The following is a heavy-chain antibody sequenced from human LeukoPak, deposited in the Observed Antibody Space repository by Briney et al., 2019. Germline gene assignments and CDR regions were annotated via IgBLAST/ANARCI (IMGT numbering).Heavy chain of an antibody. J-gene: IGHJ4*02. D-gene: IGHD6-13*01. CDR3: TTKQLVRGSDY. CDR1: GFTFSNAW. V-gene: IGHV3-15*01. Sequence: GGSLRLSCAASGFTFSNAWMSWVRQAPGKGLEWVGRIKSKTDDGTTDYAAPVKGRFTISRDDSKNTLYLQMNSLKTEDTAVYYRTTKQLVRGSDYWGQGTLVTVSS. CDR2: IKSKTDDGTT.